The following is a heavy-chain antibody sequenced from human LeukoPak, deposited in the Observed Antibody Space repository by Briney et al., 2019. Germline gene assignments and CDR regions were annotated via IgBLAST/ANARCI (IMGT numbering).Heavy chain of an antibody. CDR2: IKQDGSEK. V-gene: IGHV3-7*01. J-gene: IGHJ4*02. D-gene: IGHD6-19*01. Sequence: GGSLRLSCGASGFTFSSYWMSWVRQAPGKGLEWVANIKQDGSEKYYVDSVKGRFTISRDNAKNSLYLQMNSLRAEDAAVYYCARGGCPCDYWGQGTLVTVSS. CDR1: GFTFSSYW. CDR3: ARGGCPCDY.